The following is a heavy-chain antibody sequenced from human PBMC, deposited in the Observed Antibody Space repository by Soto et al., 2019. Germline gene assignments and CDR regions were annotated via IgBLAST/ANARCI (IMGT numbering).Heavy chain of an antibody. CDR3: ARDRDFWSGYYHYYSYGMDV. Sequence: QVQLVESGGGVVQPGRSLRLSCAASGFTFSSYAMHWVRQAPGKGLEWVAVISYDGSNKYYADSVKGRFTISRDNSKNTLYLQMNSLRAEDTAVYYCARDRDFWSGYYHYYSYGMDVWGQGTTVTVSS. D-gene: IGHD3-3*01. J-gene: IGHJ6*02. CDR1: GFTFSSYA. V-gene: IGHV3-30-3*01. CDR2: ISYDGSNK.